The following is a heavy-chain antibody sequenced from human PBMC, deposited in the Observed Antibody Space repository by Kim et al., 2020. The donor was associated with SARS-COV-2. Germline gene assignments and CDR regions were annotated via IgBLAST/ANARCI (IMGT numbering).Heavy chain of an antibody. V-gene: IGHV1-2*02. J-gene: IGHJ4*02. CDR3: ARPLESGWLQSPIDY. CDR2: INPNSGGT. CDR1: GYTFTAYY. Sequence: ASVKVSCKASGYTFTAYYMHWVRQAPGQGLEWMGWINPNSGGTNYAQKFQGRVTMTRDTSISTAYMELSSLRSDDTAVYFCARPLESGWLQSPIDYWGQGTLVTVSS. D-gene: IGHD5-12*01.